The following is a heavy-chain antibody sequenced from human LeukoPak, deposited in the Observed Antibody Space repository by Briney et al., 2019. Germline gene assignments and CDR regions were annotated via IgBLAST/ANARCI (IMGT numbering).Heavy chain of an antibody. CDR1: GYTFTNYG. Sequence: GASVKVSCKASGYTFTNYGITWVRQAPGQGLEWMGWINPNSGGTNYAQKFQGRVTMTRDTSISTAYMELSRLRSDDTAVYYCASTERVSDYTVLGVWGKGTTVTVSS. CDR3: ASTERVSDYTVLGV. V-gene: IGHV1-2*02. D-gene: IGHD4-11*01. CDR2: INPNSGGT. J-gene: IGHJ6*04.